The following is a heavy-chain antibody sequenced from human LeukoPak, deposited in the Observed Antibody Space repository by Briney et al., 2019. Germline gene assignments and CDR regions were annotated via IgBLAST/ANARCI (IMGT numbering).Heavy chain of an antibody. Sequence: GGSLRLSCAASGFTFSDYYMSWIRQAPGKGLEWVSYISSSGSTIYYADSVKGRFTISRDNAKNSLYLQMNSLRAEDTAVYYCARDRPFARRDGYNSFLRWGQGTLVTVSS. J-gene: IGHJ4*02. CDR1: GFTFSDYY. CDR3: ARDRPFARRDGYNSFLR. CDR2: ISSSGSTI. V-gene: IGHV3-11*01. D-gene: IGHD5-24*01.